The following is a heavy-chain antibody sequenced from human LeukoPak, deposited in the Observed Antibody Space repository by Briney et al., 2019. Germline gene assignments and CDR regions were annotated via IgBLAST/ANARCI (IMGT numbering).Heavy chain of an antibody. D-gene: IGHD3-10*01. CDR2: IYSSGST. Sequence: NPSETLSLTCAVYGGSFSGYYWSWIRQPPGKGLEWIGSIYSSGSTYYNPSLKSRVTISVDTSKNQFSLNLSSVPASDTAVYYCARRGGSGRSFDYWGQGILVTVSS. J-gene: IGHJ4*02. V-gene: IGHV4-34*01. CDR3: ARRGGSGRSFDY. CDR1: GGSFSGYY.